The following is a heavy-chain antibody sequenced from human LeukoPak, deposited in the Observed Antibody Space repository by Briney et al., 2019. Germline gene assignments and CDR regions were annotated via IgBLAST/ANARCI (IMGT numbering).Heavy chain of an antibody. J-gene: IGHJ4*02. CDR3: ARGPHKFDY. V-gene: IGHV4-59*01. CDR2: ISYSGST. Sequence: SATLSLTCTVSGGSISSYYWSWIRQPPGKGLEWIGYISYSGSTNYTPSLKSRVTISVDTSKHQFSLKLSAVTAADTAVYYCARGPHKFDYWGQGSLVTVSS. CDR1: GGSISSYY.